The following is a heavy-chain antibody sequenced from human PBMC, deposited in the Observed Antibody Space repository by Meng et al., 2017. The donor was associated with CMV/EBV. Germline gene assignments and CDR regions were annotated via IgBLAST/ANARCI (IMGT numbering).Heavy chain of an antibody. V-gene: IGHV3-7*01. D-gene: IGHD6-13*01. Sequence: GESLKISCAASGFTFSSYWMSWVRQAPGKGLEWVANIKQDGSGKYYVDSVKGRFTISRDNAKNSLYLQMNSLRAEDTAVYYCARDRGYSSSWYGRYFDYWGQGTLVTVSS. J-gene: IGHJ4*02. CDR1: GFTFSSYW. CDR3: ARDRGYSSSWYGRYFDY. CDR2: IKQDGSGK.